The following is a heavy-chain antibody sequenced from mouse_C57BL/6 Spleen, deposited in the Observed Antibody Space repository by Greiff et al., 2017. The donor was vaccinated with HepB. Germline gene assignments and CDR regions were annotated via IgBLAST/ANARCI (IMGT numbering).Heavy chain of an antibody. J-gene: IGHJ2*01. CDR1: GYTFTSYW. V-gene: IGHV1-59*01. CDR3: ARSRGYYYGSSRYYFDY. Sequence: QVQLQQPGAELVRPGTSVKLSCKASGYTFTSYWMHWVKQRPGQGLEWIGVIDPSDSYTNYNQKFKGKATLTVDTSSNTAYMQLSSLTSEDSAVYYGARSRGYYYGSSRYYFDYWGQGTTLTVSS. CDR2: IDPSDSYT. D-gene: IGHD1-1*01.